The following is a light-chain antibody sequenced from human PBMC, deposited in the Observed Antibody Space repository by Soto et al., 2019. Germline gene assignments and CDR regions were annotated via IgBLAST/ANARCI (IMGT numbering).Light chain of an antibody. V-gene: IGLV4-69*01. CDR2: LNNDGSH. J-gene: IGLJ2*01. CDR1: SGHSSYA. Sequence: QPVLTQSPSASASLGASVKLTCTLSSGHSSYAIAWHQKQPGKGPRYLMDLNNDGSHTKGDGIPDRFSGSSSGAERYLIISSLQSEDEADYYCQTWGTGFQVFGGGTSSPS. CDR3: QTWGTGFQV.